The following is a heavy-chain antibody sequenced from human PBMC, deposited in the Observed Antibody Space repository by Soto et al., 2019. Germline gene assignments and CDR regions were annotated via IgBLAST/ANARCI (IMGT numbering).Heavy chain of an antibody. Sequence: QVQLQESGPGLVKPSQTLSLTCTVSGGSISSGGYYWSWIRQHRGKGLEWIGYIYYSGSTYYNPPLKSPVTISVDPSKNQFSLKLSSVTAADTAVYYCARDLRFGAYSGMDVWGQGTTATVS. CDR2: IYYSGST. V-gene: IGHV4-31*01. D-gene: IGHD3-10*01. CDR1: GGSISSGGYY. J-gene: IGHJ6*02. CDR3: ARDLRFGAYSGMDV.